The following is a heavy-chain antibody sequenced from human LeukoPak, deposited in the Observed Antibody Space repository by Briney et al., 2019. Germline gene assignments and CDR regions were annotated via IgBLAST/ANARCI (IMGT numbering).Heavy chain of an antibody. CDR2: ISSSSSTI. V-gene: IGHV3-48*01. CDR3: ARGWLRFGFDY. J-gene: IGHJ4*02. CDR1: GFTFSSYS. Sequence: PGGSLRLSCAASGFTFSSYSMNWVRQAPGKGLEWVSYISSSSSTIYYADSVKGRFTISRDNAKNSLYLQMNSLRAEDTAVYYCARGWLRFGFDYWGQGTLVTVSS. D-gene: IGHD5-18*01.